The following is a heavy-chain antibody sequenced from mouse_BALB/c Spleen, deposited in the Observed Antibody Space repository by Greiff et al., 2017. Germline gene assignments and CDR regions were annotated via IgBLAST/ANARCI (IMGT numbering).Heavy chain of an antibody. D-gene: IGHD2-3*01. Sequence: QVQLQQPGAELVKPGASVKLSCKASGYTFTSYWMHWVKQRPGQGLEWIGEINPSNGRTNYNEKFKSKATLTVDKSSSTAYMQLSSLTSEDSAVYYCARSFDGYSYWGQGTLVTVSA. J-gene: IGHJ3*01. CDR1: GYTFTSYW. V-gene: IGHV1S81*02. CDR3: ARSFDGYSY. CDR2: INPSNGRT.